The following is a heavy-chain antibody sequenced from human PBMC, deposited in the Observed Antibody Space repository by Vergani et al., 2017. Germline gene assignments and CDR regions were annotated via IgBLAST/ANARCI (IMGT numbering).Heavy chain of an antibody. J-gene: IGHJ4*02. CDR1: GFTFRNYA. CDR2: ISYDGTNK. V-gene: IGHV3-30-3*01. D-gene: IGHD1-14*01. Sequence: QVQLVESGGSVVQPGRSLRLSCAASGFTFRNYAMTWVRQAPGKGLEWVALISYDGTNKYYTNSVRGRFTISRDNSKNTLYLQMNSLRAEDTAVYYCAKGGITLPGGASSSYFDYWGQGTLVTVSS. CDR3: AKGGITLPGGASSSYFDY.